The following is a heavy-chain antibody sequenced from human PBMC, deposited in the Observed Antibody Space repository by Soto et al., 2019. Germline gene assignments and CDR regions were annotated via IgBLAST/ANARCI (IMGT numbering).Heavy chain of an antibody. J-gene: IGHJ6*02. D-gene: IGHD2-8*01. CDR1: GYTFTSYG. Sequence: ASVKVSCKASGYTFTSYGISWVRQAPGQGLEWMGWISAYNGNTNYAQKLQGRVTMTTDTSTSTAYMELRSLRSDDTAVYYCARIFACTNGVCYYYYGMDVWGQGTTVTVSS. CDR2: ISAYNGNT. CDR3: ARIFACTNGVCYYYYGMDV. V-gene: IGHV1-18*01.